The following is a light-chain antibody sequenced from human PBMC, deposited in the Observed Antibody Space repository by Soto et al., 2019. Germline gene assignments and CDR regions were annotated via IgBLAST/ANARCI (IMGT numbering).Light chain of an antibody. J-gene: IGKJ1*01. CDR2: GAS. CDR3: QQYGRTSWT. CDR1: QSVSTNF. V-gene: IGKV3-20*01. Sequence: EIVLTQSPCTLSLSPGEGATLSCRASQSVSTNFFAWYQQKPGQAPRLLIYGASTSATGIPDRFSGSGSGTDFTRTISRLEPEDFAVYYCQQYGRTSWTFGQGTKVEI.